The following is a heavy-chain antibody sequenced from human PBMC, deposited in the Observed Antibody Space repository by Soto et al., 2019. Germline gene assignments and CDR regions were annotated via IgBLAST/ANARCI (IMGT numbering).Heavy chain of an antibody. D-gene: IGHD6-13*01. CDR3: ATPQVIVDSSSWLPPFDY. V-gene: IGHV3-21*01. Sequence: PGGSLRLSCAASGFTFSSYAMSWVRQAPGKGLEWVSSISSSSSYIYYADSVKGRFTISRDNAKNSLYLQMDSLRAEDTAVYYCATPQVIVDSSSWLPPFDYWGQGTLVTAPQ. CDR2: ISSSSSYI. J-gene: IGHJ4*02. CDR1: GFTFSSYA.